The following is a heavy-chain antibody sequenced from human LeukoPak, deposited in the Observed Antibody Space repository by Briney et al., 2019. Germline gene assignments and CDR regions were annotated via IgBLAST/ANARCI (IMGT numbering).Heavy chain of an antibody. Sequence: PGGSLRLSCAASGFTFSAFWMSWVRQAPGKGLEWVGNIKEDGSERHYVDSVKGRFTISRDNAENSLYLQMSSLRVEDTAVYFCARWGQTSGYYYVDNWGQGTLVTVSS. CDR3: ARWGQTSGYYYVDN. CDR2: IKEDGSER. V-gene: IGHV3-7*01. CDR1: GFTFSAFW. D-gene: IGHD5-12*01. J-gene: IGHJ4*02.